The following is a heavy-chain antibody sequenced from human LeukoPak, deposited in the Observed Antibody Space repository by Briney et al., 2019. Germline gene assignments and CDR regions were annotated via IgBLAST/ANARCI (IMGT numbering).Heavy chain of an antibody. J-gene: IGHJ3*02. Sequence: SETLSLTCTVSSGSISSYYWSWIRQPPGKGLEWIGYIFYSGSTNYNPSLMSRVTISVDTSKNQFSLKLSSVTAADTAVYYCARYGSYDAFDIWGQGTMVTVSS. D-gene: IGHD1-26*01. CDR2: IFYSGST. CDR3: ARYGSYDAFDI. V-gene: IGHV4-59*12. CDR1: SGSISSYY.